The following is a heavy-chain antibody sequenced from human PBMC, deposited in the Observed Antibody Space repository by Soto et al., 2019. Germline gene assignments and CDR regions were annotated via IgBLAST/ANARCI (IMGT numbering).Heavy chain of an antibody. V-gene: IGHV3-30-3*01. J-gene: IGHJ6*02. D-gene: IGHD2-2*01. CDR3: ARARYCISTSCYLYYGMDG. CDR1: GFTFSSYA. CDR2: ISYDGSNK. Sequence: QVQLVESGGGVVQPGRSLRLSCAASGFTFSSYAMHWVRQAPGKGLEWVAVISYDGSNKYYADSVKGRFTISRDNSKNTLYLQMYSLRAEDTAVYYCARARYCISTSCYLYYGMDGWGQGTTVTVSS.